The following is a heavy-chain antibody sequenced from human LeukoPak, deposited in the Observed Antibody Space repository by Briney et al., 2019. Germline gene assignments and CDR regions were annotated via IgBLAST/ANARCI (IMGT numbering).Heavy chain of an antibody. CDR1: GFTFSNYW. CDR3: ARGGPDSSDYSSLFDY. D-gene: IGHD3-22*01. V-gene: IGHV3-74*01. Sequence: GGSLRLSCAASGFTFSNYWMSCVRQAPRKGLVWVSRINSDGSSRHYADSVKGPFTISRDNAKNTLHPQMTSLRAEDTAVYYCARGGPDSSDYSSLFDYWGRGILVTVSS. CDR2: INSDGSSR. J-gene: IGHJ4*02.